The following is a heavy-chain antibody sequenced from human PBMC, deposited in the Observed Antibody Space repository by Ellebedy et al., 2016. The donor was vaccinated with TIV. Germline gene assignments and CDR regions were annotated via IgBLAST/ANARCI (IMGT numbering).Heavy chain of an antibody. Sequence: GGSLRLSCAASGFSFRSYWMSWVRQAPGKGLEWVASIYQDGSDQYYVDSVKGRFTISRDNANKSLFLQMNSLRVEDTAVYYCARRGSYGDYAVQVNSWFDTWGQGTLVTVSS. CDR1: GFSFRSYW. CDR2: IYQDGSDQ. V-gene: IGHV3-7*01. D-gene: IGHD4-17*01. CDR3: ARRGSYGDYAVQVNSWFDT. J-gene: IGHJ5*02.